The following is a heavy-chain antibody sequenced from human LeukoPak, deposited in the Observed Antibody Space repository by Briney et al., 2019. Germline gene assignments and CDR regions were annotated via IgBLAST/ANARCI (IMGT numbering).Heavy chain of an antibody. CDR3: ARGGSYFDISGYYFY. CDR2: ISYDGSNK. CDR1: GFTFSSYG. D-gene: IGHD3-22*01. Sequence: GGSLRLSCAASGFTFSSYGMHWVRQAPGKGLEWVAVISYDGSNKYYADSVKGRFTISRDNSKNTLYLQMNSLRAEGTAVYYCARGGSYFDISGYYFYWGQGTLVTVSS. J-gene: IGHJ4*02. V-gene: IGHV3-30*03.